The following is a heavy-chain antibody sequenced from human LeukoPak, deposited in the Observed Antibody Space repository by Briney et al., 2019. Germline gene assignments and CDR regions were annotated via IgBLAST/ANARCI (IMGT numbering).Heavy chain of an antibody. CDR2: ISGSGGST. CDR3: AKDRGRVFDY. J-gene: IGHJ4*02. Sequence: PGGSLRLSCAASGFTLSTYAMSWVRQAPGKGLEWVSAISGSGGSTYYADSVKGRFTISRDNSKNTLYLQMNSLRAEDTAVYYCAKDRGRVFDYWGQGTLVTVSS. D-gene: IGHD3-16*01. CDR1: GFTLSTYA. V-gene: IGHV3-23*01.